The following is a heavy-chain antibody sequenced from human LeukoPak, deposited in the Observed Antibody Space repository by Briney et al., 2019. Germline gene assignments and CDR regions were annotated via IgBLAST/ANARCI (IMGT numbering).Heavy chain of an antibody. CDR3: ARDSFLGDGYNSYVY. CDR1: GFTFSSYE. V-gene: IGHV3-48*03. Sequence: PGGSLRLSCAASGFTFSSYEMNWVRQAPGKGLEWVSYISSSGSTIYYADSVKGRFTISRDNAKNSLYLQMNSLRAEDTAVYYCARDSFLGDGYNSYVYWGQGTLVTVSS. CDR2: ISSSGSTI. D-gene: IGHD5-24*01. J-gene: IGHJ4*02.